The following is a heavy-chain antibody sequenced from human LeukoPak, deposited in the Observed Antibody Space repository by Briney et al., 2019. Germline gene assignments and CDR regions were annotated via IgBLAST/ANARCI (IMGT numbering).Heavy chain of an antibody. CDR3: AKDLGNSGYYMDV. CDR1: GFTFSSYA. Sequence: GGSLRLSCATSGFTFSSYAMNWVRQAPGKGLDWVSGIGASGDHTFYADSVKGRFPISRDNSKNTLYLQMNSLRAEDTAVYYCAKDLGNSGYYMDVWGKGTTVTVSS. J-gene: IGHJ6*03. D-gene: IGHD4-23*01. CDR2: IGASGDHT. V-gene: IGHV3-23*01.